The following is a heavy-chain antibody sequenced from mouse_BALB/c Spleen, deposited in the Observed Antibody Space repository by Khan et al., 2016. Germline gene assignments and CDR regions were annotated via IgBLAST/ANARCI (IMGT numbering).Heavy chain of an antibody. CDR1: GFTFTDYY. V-gene: IGHV7-3*02. D-gene: IGHD1-1*02. Sequence: EVELVESGGGLVQPGDSLRLSCATSGFTFTDYYMNWVRQPPGKALEWLGFIRNKAIGYTTEYSPSVKGRFTISRDNSQSILYLQMNTLRAEDSDTYYCARDMGGMLFDYWGQGTTLTVSS. J-gene: IGHJ2*01. CDR2: IRNKAIGYTT. CDR3: ARDMGGMLFDY.